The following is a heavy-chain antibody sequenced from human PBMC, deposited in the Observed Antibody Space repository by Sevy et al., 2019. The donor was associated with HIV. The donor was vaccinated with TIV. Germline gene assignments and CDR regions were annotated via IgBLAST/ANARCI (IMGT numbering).Heavy chain of an antibody. CDR3: TRWKGSQSIFDY. CDR1: GFTFGDYG. Sequence: GGSLRLSCTASGFTFGDYGLSWVRQAPGKGLEWIAFLKRKRDGGTLDHAAYVKGRFTISRDDSKNIAYLQMNDLQTEDSALYDRTRWKGSQSIFDYWGRGALVTVSS. D-gene: IGHD1-1*01. CDR2: LKRKRDGGTL. J-gene: IGHJ4*02. V-gene: IGHV3-49*04.